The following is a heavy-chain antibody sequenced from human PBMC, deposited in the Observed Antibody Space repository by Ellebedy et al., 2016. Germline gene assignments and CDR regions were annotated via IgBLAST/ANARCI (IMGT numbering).Heavy chain of an antibody. J-gene: IGHJ4*02. V-gene: IGHV1-8*01. CDR1: RYTFTSYD. CDR3: AADPAHNSGSYYKPSKEFDY. Sequence: ASVKVSXKASRYTFTSYDINWVRQATGQGLEWMGWMNPNSGNTGYAQKFQGRVTMTRNTSISTAYMELSSLRSEDTAVYYCAADPAHNSGSYYKPSKEFDYWGQGTLVTVSS. CDR2: MNPNSGNT. D-gene: IGHD1-26*01.